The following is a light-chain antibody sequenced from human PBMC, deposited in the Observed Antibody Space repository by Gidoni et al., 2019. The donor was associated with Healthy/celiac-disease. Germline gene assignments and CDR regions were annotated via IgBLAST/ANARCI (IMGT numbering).Light chain of an antibody. CDR3: QQRSNWPRTLT. CDR1: QSVSSY. CDR2: DAS. V-gene: IGKV3-11*01. Sequence: VFTQSPATLSLSPGERATLSCRASQSVSSYLAWYQQKPGQAPRLLIYDASNRATGIPARFSGSGSGTDFTLTISSLEPEDFAVYYCQQRSNWPRTLTFGGGTKVEIK. J-gene: IGKJ4*01.